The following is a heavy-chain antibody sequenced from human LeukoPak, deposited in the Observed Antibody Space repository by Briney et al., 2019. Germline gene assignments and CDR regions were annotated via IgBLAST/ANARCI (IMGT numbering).Heavy chain of an antibody. D-gene: IGHD6-19*01. J-gene: IGHJ4*02. CDR1: GFTFSTYV. CDR2: ISGGGSST. CDR3: AKRESSGKYFDY. V-gene: IGHV3-23*01. Sequence: PGGSLRLSCADSGFTFSTYVMSWVRQAPGKGLEWISTISGGGSSTYYADSVKGRFTISRDNSKNTLYLQMNRLTAGDTAVYYCAKRESSGKYFDYWGQGTLVTVSS.